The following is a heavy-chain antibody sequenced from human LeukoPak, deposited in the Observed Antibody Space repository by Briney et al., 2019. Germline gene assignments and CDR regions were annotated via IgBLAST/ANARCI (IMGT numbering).Heavy chain of an antibody. CDR3: ASGYYDFWSGYHDAFDI. Sequence: GGSLRLSCAASGFTFSSYSMNWVRQAPGKGLEWVSYISSSSSTIYYADSEKGRFTISRDNAKNSLYLQMNSLRAEDTAVYYCASGYYDFWSGYHDAFDIWGQGTMVTVSS. CDR1: GFTFSSYS. CDR2: ISSSSSTI. V-gene: IGHV3-48*01. J-gene: IGHJ3*02. D-gene: IGHD3-3*01.